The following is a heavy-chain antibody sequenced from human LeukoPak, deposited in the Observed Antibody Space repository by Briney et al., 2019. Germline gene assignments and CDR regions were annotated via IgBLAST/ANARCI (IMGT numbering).Heavy chain of an antibody. CDR3: ASLDYFDSSDYGDY. CDR1: GFTFTNYA. Sequence: PGGSLRLSCAAYGFTFTNYAMSWVRQAPGKGLEWVSAISGSGDSTYYADSVKGRFTMSRDNSKNTLYLQMNSLRAEDTALYYCASLDYFDSSDYGDYWGQGTLVTVSS. V-gene: IGHV3-23*01. J-gene: IGHJ4*02. CDR2: ISGSGDST. D-gene: IGHD3-22*01.